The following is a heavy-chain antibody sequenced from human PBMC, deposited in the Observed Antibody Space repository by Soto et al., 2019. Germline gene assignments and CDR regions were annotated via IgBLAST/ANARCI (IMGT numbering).Heavy chain of an antibody. CDR1: GFTFNIYS. V-gene: IGHV3-33*01. CDR3: ARSGGTTVTGLCHCDS. CDR2: IWYDGTQK. Sequence: QVQLVESGGGVVQPGRSLRLSCETSGFTFNIYSMHWVRQPPGKGLEWLAAIWYDGTQKYYAESAKGRFTISRDNSKNTLYLEVNSLRAEDTAVYYCARSGGTTVTGLCHCDSLGQGTLVTVAS. D-gene: IGHD4-17*01. J-gene: IGHJ4*02.